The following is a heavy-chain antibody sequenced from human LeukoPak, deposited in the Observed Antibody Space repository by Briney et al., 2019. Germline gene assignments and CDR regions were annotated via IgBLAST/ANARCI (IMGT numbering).Heavy chain of an antibody. CDR1: GGTFSSYA. CDR2: IIPILGIA. J-gene: IGHJ6*02. Sequence: ASVKVSCKASGGTFSSYAISWVRQAPGQGLEWMGRIIPILGIANYAQKFQGRVTITADKSTSTAYVELSSLRSEDTAVYYCNIVVVPAATTHNYYYYGMDVWGQGTTVTVSS. V-gene: IGHV1-69*04. CDR3: NIVVVPAATTHNYYYYGMDV. D-gene: IGHD2-2*01.